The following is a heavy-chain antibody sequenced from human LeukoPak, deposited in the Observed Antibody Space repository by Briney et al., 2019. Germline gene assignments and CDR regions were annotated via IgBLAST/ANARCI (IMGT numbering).Heavy chain of an antibody. D-gene: IGHD5-12*01. CDR2: ISYDGSNK. Sequence: GRSLRLSCAASGFTFSSYGMHWVRQAPGKGLEWVAVISYDGSNKYYADSVKGRFTISRDNSKNTLYLQMNSLRAEDTAVYYCAKDPAATTYYFDYWGQGTLVTVSS. CDR1: GFTFSSYG. CDR3: AKDPAATTYYFDY. V-gene: IGHV3-30*18. J-gene: IGHJ4*02.